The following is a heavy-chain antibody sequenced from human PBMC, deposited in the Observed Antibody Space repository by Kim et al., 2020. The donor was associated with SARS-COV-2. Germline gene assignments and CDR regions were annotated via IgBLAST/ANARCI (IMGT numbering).Heavy chain of an antibody. V-gene: IGHV3-30*18. Sequence: GGSLRLSCAASGFTFSSYGMHWVRQAPGKGLEWVAVISYDGSNKYYADSVKGRFTISRDNSKNTLYLQMNSLRAEDTAVYYCAKDIRHVRGATAHYGMDVWGQGTTVTVSS. J-gene: IGHJ6*02. D-gene: IGHD1-26*01. CDR3: AKDIRHVRGATAHYGMDV. CDR2: ISYDGSNK. CDR1: GFTFSSYG.